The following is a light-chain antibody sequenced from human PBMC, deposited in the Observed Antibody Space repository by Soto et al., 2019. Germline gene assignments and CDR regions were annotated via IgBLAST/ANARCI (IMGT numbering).Light chain of an antibody. Sequence: ALTQPASVSGSPGQSITISCTGTSSDVGGYNYVSWYQQHPGKAPKLMIYDVSNRPSGVSNRFSGSKSGNTASLTISGLQAEDEADYYCSSYTSSSTSEVFGGGTKLTVL. CDR3: SSYTSSSTSEV. V-gene: IGLV2-14*01. CDR2: DVS. CDR1: SSDVGGYNY. J-gene: IGLJ2*01.